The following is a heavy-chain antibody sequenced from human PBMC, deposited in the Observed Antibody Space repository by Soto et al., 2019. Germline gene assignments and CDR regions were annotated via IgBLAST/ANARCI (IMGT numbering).Heavy chain of an antibody. V-gene: IGHV4-4*02. CDR1: GGSISSSNW. CDR2: IYHSGST. J-gene: IGHJ4*02. CDR3: AARGSSYDSSGYLGY. D-gene: IGHD3-22*01. Sequence: QVQLQESGPGLVKPSGTLSLTCAVSGGSISSSNWWSWVRQPPGKGLEWIGEIYHSGSTNYNPSLKRRVTISVDKSKNQFSLKLSSVTAADTAVYYCAARGSSYDSSGYLGYWGQGTLVTVSS.